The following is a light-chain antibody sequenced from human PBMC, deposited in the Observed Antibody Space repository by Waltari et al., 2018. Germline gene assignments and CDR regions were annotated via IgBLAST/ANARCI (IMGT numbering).Light chain of an antibody. J-gene: IGLJ3*02. CDR2: DNE. Sequence: QSVFTQAPSVSAAPGQKVTISCAGSSSTIWNKYVSWYQQFPGTAPKLLMYDNEKRPSGIPDRVSAAKSGTSATLGITGLQTGDEANYYCGTWDTSLSAWVFGGGTKLTVL. CDR1: SSTIWNKY. V-gene: IGLV1-51*01. CDR3: GTWDTSLSAWV.